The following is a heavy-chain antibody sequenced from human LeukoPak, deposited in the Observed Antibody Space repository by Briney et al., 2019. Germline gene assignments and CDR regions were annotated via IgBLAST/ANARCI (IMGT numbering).Heavy chain of an antibody. Sequence: PSETLSLTCAVYGGSFSGYYWSWIRQPPGKGLEWIGEINHSGSTNYNPSLKSRVTISVDTSKNQFSLKLSSVTAADTAVYYCARMAARNYYYGSGSPLYVWGKGTTVTVSS. CDR3: ARMAARNYYYGSGSPLYV. J-gene: IGHJ6*04. CDR1: GGSFSGYY. CDR2: INHSGST. V-gene: IGHV4-34*01. D-gene: IGHD3-10*01.